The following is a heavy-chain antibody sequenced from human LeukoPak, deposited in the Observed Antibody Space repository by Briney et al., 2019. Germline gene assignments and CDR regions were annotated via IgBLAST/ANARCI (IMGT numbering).Heavy chain of an antibody. J-gene: IGHJ4*02. V-gene: IGHV4-59*01. CDR2: IYYSGST. Sequence: SETLSLTCTVSGGSISSYYWSWIRQPPGKGPEWIGYIYYSGSTNYNPSLKSRVTISVDTSKKQFSLKLTSVTAADTAVYYCARDGYSAIDYWGQGTLVTVSS. CDR3: ARDGYSAIDY. CDR1: GGSISSYY. D-gene: IGHD1-26*01.